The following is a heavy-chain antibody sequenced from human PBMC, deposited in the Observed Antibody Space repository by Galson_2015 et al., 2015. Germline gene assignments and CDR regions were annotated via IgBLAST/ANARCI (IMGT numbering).Heavy chain of an antibody. CDR3: ARRYCTGGSCYFNNFDY. CDR2: IKSKAYGGTT. D-gene: IGHD2-15*01. J-gene: IGHJ4*02. CDR1: GFTFGDYA. Sequence: SLRLSCAASGFTFGDYAMSWFRQAPGKGLEWVGFIKSKAYGGTTEYAASVEGRFTISRDDSKSIAYLQVNSLKAGDTAVYYYARRYCTGGSCYFNNFDYWGQGTLVTVSS. V-gene: IGHV3-49*03.